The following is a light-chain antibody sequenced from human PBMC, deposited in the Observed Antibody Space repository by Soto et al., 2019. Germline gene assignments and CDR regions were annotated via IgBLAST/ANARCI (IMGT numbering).Light chain of an antibody. CDR1: QSVLYSSNNKNY. CDR2: WAS. J-gene: IGKJ4*01. CDR3: QHYYSTPPGLT. V-gene: IGKV4-1*01. Sequence: DIVMTQSPDSLAVSLGERATINCKSSQSVLYSSNNKNYLAWYQQKPGQPPKLLIYWASTRESGVPDRFSGSGSETDFTLTISSLQAEDVAVYYCQHYYSTPPGLTFGGGTKVEIK.